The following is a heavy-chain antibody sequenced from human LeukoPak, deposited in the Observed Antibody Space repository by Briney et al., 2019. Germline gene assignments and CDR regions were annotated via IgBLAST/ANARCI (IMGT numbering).Heavy chain of an antibody. CDR1: GFTFSSYG. J-gene: IGHJ4*02. Sequence: GGSLRLSCAASGFTFSSYGMHWVRQAPGKGLEWVAVIWYDGSNKYYADSVKGRFTISRDNSKNSLYLQMNSLRAEDTAVYYCARDRLYYDFWSGPYYFDYWGQGTLVTVSS. CDR2: IWYDGSNK. CDR3: ARDRLYYDFWSGPYYFDY. D-gene: IGHD3-3*01. V-gene: IGHV3-33*01.